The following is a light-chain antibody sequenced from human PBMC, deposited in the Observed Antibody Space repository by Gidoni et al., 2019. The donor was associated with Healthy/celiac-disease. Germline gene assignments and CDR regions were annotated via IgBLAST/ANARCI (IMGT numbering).Light chain of an antibody. Sequence: IVMTQSPHSLAVSLGERATINCQSSQSVLYSSNNKNYLAWYQQKPGQPPKLLIYWASTRESGVPDRFSGSGSGTDFTLTISSLQAEDVAVYYCQQYYSTPLTFGGGTKVEIK. CDR3: QQYYSTPLT. V-gene: IGKV4-1*01. J-gene: IGKJ4*01. CDR1: QSVLYSSNNKNY. CDR2: WAS.